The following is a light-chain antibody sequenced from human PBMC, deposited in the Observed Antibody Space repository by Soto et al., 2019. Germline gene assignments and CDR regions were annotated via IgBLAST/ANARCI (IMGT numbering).Light chain of an antibody. Sequence: QSVLARPASVSGSPGQSITISCTGTSGFVWSFSLVSWYQQHPASAPKVMISESQRRPSGVPDGLSCATSVNSASLQFSGLQADDEADYYCCLYIGATNYVFGTGTKVTVL. CDR1: SGFVWSFSL. CDR3: CLYIGATNYV. J-gene: IGLJ1*01. V-gene: IGLV2-23*01. CDR2: ESQ.